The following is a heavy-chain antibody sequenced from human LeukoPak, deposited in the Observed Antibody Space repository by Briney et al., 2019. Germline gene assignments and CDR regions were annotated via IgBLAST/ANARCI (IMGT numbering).Heavy chain of an antibody. D-gene: IGHD2-2*01. Sequence: SVKVSCKASGGTFSSYAISWVRQAPGQGLEWMGRIIPIFGTANYAQKFQGRVTITTDESTSTAYMVLSSLRSEDTPVYYCARGRRVPSSLDYWGQGTLLTVSS. J-gene: IGHJ4*02. CDR3: ARGRRVPSSLDY. CDR1: GGTFSSYA. V-gene: IGHV1-69*05. CDR2: IIPIFGTA.